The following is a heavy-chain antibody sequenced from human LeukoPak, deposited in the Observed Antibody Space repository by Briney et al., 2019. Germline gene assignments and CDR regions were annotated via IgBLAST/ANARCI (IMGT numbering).Heavy chain of an antibody. Sequence: TTSKTLSLTCTVSGDSISSTSYYWVWIRQPPGKGLGWIGSIYNSGTTYYNPSLKSRVTISVDTSKNQFSLKVSSVTAADTAVYYCASRVYGLGSFNYWGQGTLVTVSS. V-gene: IGHV4-39*01. J-gene: IGHJ4*01. D-gene: IGHD3-10*01. CDR3: ASRVYGLGSFNY. CDR2: IYNSGTT. CDR1: GDSISSTSYY.